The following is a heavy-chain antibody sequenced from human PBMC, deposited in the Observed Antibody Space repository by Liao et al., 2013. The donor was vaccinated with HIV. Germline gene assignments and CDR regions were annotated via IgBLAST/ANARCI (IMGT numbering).Heavy chain of an antibody. Sequence: QVQLQQWGAGLLKPSETLSLTCAVYGGSFSGYYWAWIRQPPGKGLEWIGSIFYSGSTYYNPSLKSRVTISVDTSKNQFSLKLSSVTAADTAVYYCARARAGYCTNGVCYNFDYWAREPWSRLL. D-gene: IGHD2-8*01. V-gene: IGHV4-34*12. CDR2: IFYSGST. CDR1: GGSFSGYY. J-gene: IGHJ4*02. CDR3: ARARAGYCTNGVCYNFDY.